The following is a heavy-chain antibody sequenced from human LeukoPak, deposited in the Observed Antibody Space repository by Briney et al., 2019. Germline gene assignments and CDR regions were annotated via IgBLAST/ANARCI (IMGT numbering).Heavy chain of an antibody. J-gene: IGHJ4*02. D-gene: IGHD3-22*01. CDR2: VNPNNSAT. CDR3: ARVDYDSSGYYYGY. V-gene: IGHV1-18*01. CDR1: GGTFSSYS. Sequence: ASVKVSCKASGGTFSSYSISWVRQAPGQGLEWMGWVNPNNSATNYAQKFQGRVTMTTDTSTTTAYLDMRSLRSDDTAVYYCARVDYDSSGYYYGYWGQGTLVTVSS.